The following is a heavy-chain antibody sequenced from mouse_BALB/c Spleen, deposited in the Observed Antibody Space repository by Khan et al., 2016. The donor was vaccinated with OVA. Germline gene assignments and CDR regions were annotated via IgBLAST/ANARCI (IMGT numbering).Heavy chain of an antibody. CDR1: GFSFSSFG. Sequence: EVELVESGGDLVTPGGSLKLSCAVSGFSFSSFGMSWIRQTPDKRLVWVATISSGGSYTYYPASVKGRFTISRDTAKNTLYLQMSSLKSEATTMYYCARQYSSSFFEYWGQGTTLTVSS. CDR2: ISSGGSYT. J-gene: IGHJ2*01. V-gene: IGHV5-6*01. D-gene: IGHD1-1*01. CDR3: ARQYSSSFFEY.